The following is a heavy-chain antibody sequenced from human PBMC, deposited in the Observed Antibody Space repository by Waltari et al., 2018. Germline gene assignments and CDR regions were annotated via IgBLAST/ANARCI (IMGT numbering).Heavy chain of an antibody. Sequence: QMQLQESGPGLVKPSGTLSLTCTVSGDSMRSSDWWSWVRQTPEKGLEWIGQIQRSGRTNYNPSFESRVTISIDTSKNQFSLKVTSTTAADTAVYYCARDRGRGIYLDSWGRGTLVTVSP. D-gene: IGHD2-15*01. V-gene: IGHV4-4*02. CDR1: GDSMRSSDW. J-gene: IGHJ4*02. CDR2: IQRSGRT. CDR3: ARDRGRGIYLDS.